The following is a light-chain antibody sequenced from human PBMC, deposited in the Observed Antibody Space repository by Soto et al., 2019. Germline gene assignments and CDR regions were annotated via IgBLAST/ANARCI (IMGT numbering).Light chain of an antibody. CDR2: AAS. J-gene: IGKJ2*01. CDR3: QNYKSAPNT. CDR1: QDISNC. Sequence: DIQMTQSPSSLSASVGDRVTITCRASQDISNCLAWYQQKPGKVPKLLIYAASTLPTGVQSRFSGSGSGTVFTLTINSLQPEDVATYYCQNYKSAPNTFGRGTRLEIK. V-gene: IGKV1-27*01.